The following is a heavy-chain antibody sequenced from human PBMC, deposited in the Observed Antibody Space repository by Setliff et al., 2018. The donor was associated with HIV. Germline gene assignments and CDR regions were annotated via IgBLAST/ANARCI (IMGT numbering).Heavy chain of an antibody. V-gene: IGHV3-23*01. CDR1: GFTFSSYS. J-gene: IGHJ5*02. CDR3: ARFPSTQEVDWFDP. CDR2: ISGSGGST. Sequence: LRLSCAASGFTFSSYSMSWVRQAPGKGLEWVSAISGSGGSTYYADSVKGRFTISRDIAKNSLYLQMDSLRAEDTAVYYCARFPSTQEVDWFDPWGQGTLVTVSS. D-gene: IGHD2-15*01.